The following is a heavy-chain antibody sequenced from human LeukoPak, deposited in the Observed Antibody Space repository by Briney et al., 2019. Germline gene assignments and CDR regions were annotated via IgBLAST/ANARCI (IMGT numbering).Heavy chain of an antibody. CDR2: VSYSGTT. CDR3: ARGYCSGGSCYSYYYYNYMDV. J-gene: IGHJ6*03. D-gene: IGHD2-15*01. CDR1: GGSISSGNHY. V-gene: IGHV4-39*07. Sequence: SETLSLTCTVSGGSISSGNHYWGWIRQSPEKGLEWIGSVSYSGTTYYNPSLKSRVTISLDTSKNHFSLKLNSVTAADTAVYYCARGYCSGGSCYSYYYYNYMDVWGKGTTVTVSS.